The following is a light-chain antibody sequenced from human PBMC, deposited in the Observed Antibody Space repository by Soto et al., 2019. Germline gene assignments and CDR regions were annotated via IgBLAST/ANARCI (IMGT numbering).Light chain of an antibody. CDR2: KAS. CDR3: QQYNSYSGT. V-gene: IGKV1-5*03. CDR1: QSISSW. Sequence: EIKMNQSLSTLSASLGDRVTITCRASQSISSWLAWYQQKPGKAPKLLIYKASSLESGVPSRFSGSGSGTEFTLTISSLQPDDFATYYCQQYNSYSGTFGQGSNV. J-gene: IGKJ1*01.